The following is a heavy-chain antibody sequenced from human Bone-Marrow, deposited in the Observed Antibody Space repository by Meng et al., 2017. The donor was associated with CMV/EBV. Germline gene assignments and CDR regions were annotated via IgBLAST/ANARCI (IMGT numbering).Heavy chain of an antibody. D-gene: IGHD6-13*01. J-gene: IGHJ6*02. CDR1: GGSISSSSYY. V-gene: IGHV4-39*07. CDR3: ARVPSQIGYSSSWYLLTYYYYYGMDV. Sequence: GSLRLSCTVSGGSISSSSYYWGWIRQPPGKGLEWIGSIYYSGSTYYNPSLKSRVTISVDTSKNQFSLKLSSVTAADTAVYYCARVPSQIGYSSSWYLLTYYYYYGMDVWGQGTTVTVSS. CDR2: IYYSGST.